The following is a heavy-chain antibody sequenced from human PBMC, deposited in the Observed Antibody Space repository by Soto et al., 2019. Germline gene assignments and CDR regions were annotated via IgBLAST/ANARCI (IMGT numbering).Heavy chain of an antibody. CDR2: IYYSGST. V-gene: IGHV4-30-4*01. J-gene: IGHJ4*02. Sequence: TLSLTCTVSGGSVSSGDYYWSWIRQPPGKGLEWIGYIYYSGSTYYNPSLKSRVTISVDTSKNQFSLKLSSVTAADTAVYYCASNSYGYTFYEYWGQGTLVTVSS. CDR1: GGSVSSGDYY. D-gene: IGHD5-18*01. CDR3: ASNSYGYTFYEY.